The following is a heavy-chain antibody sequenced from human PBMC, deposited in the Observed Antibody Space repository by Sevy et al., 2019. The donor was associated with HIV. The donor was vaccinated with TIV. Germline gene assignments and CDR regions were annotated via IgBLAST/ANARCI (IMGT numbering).Heavy chain of an antibody. V-gene: IGHV3-21*01. D-gene: IGHD3-10*01. Sequence: GGSLRLSCAASGFTFSSYSINWVRQAPGKGLEWVSSISSSSTYIYYADSVKGRFTISRDNAKNSPYLQMNSLRAEDAAVYYCARATTGYYGSGSYDAFDIWGQGTMVTVSS. CDR3: ARATTGYYGSGSYDAFDI. CDR2: ISSSSTYI. CDR1: GFTFSSYS. J-gene: IGHJ3*02.